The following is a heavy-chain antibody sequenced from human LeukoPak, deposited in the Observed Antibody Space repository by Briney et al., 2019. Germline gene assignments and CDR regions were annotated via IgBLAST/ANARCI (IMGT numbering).Heavy chain of an antibody. D-gene: IGHD6-13*01. J-gene: IGHJ5*02. Sequence: SETLSLTCTVSGGSIRSSSYYWGWIRQPPGKGLEWIGNIYYSGNTYYNPSLKSRVTISVDTSKNQFSLNLRSVTAADAAVYYCAGGPGPGILAAGIKNWFDPWGQGTLVTVSS. CDR3: AGGPGPGILAAGIKNWFDP. V-gene: IGHV4-39*07. CDR1: GGSIRSSSYY. CDR2: IYYSGNT.